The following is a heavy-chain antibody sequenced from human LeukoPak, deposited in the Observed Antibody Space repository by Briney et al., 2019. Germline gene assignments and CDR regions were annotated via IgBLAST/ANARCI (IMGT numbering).Heavy chain of an antibody. J-gene: IGHJ6*02. CDR3: ARDLVWTTVVTYYYYYYGMDV. CDR2: ISSSGSTI. Sequence: GGSLRLSCAASGFTFSSYEMNWVRQAPGKGLEWVSYISSSGSTIYYADSVKGRFTISRDNAKNSLYLQMNSLRAEDTAVYYCARDLVWTTVVTYYYYYYGMDVWGQGITVTVSS. CDR1: GFTFSSYE. D-gene: IGHD4-23*01. V-gene: IGHV3-48*03.